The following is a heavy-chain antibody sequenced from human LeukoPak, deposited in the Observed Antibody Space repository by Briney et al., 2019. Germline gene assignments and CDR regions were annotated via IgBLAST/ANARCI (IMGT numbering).Heavy chain of an antibody. V-gene: IGHV3-48*02. J-gene: IGHJ5*02. D-gene: IGHD3-3*01. CDR1: GFTFSSYS. Sequence: GGSLRLSCAASGFTFSSYSMNLVRQAPGKGLEWVSYISSSSSTIYYADSVKGRFTISRDNAKNSLYLQMNSLRDEDTAVYYCAKSPLDTIFGVVITASWFDPWGRGTLVTVSS. CDR3: AKSPLDTIFGVVITASWFDP. CDR2: ISSSSSTI.